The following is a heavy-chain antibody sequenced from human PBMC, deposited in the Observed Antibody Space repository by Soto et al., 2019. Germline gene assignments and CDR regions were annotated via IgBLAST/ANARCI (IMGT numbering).Heavy chain of an antibody. Sequence: EVQLVESGGGLVQPGRSLRLSCAASGFTFDDYAMHWVRQGPGKGLEWVSGISWNRSRVGYADSVKGRFTISRDNAKNSLYLQMNSLRPEDTALYYCAKDWGIVGQLHHYYGMDVWGQGTTVTVSS. CDR2: ISWNRSRV. J-gene: IGHJ6*02. CDR1: GFTFDDYA. V-gene: IGHV3-9*01. CDR3: AKDWGIVGQLHHYYGMDV. D-gene: IGHD2-15*01.